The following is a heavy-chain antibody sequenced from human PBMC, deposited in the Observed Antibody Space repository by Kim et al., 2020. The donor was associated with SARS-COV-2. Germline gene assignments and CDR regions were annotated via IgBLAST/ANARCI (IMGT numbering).Heavy chain of an antibody. CDR1: GFTFSSYG. CDR2: ISYDGSNK. CDR3: AKDRDLWYYGSGSYYKSCWFDP. Sequence: GGSLRLSCAASGFTFSSYGMHWVRQAPGKGLEWVAVISYDGSNKYYADPEKGRFTITRDNSKNTLYLQMNSLRAEDTAVYYWAKDRDLWYYGSGSYYKSCWFDPWNPGTLVTVTS. J-gene: IGHJ5*02. V-gene: IGHV3-30*18. D-gene: IGHD3-10*01.